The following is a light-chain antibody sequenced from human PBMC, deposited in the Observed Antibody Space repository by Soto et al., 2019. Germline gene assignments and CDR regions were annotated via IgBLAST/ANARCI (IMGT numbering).Light chain of an antibody. CDR2: DSS. CDR3: QQRKRWPPIT. V-gene: IGKV3-11*01. CDR1: QTIDKF. Sequence: EVELTQSPATLSLSPGETATLSCRASQTIDKFLAWYQQRPGQPPRLLIFDSSNRATGVPVRFSGSGSGTVFTLTIGSLEPEDSAVYYCQQRKRWPPITFGQGTRLEIK. J-gene: IGKJ5*01.